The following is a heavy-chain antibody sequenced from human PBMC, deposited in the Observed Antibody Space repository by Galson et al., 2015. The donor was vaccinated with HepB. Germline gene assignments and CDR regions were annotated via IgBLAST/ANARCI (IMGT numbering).Heavy chain of an antibody. D-gene: IGHD3-3*01. CDR3: ARGTPLYYYDFWSGYFNPRDWFDP. CDR2: FNPNSGGT. V-gene: IGHV1-2*02. J-gene: IGHJ5*02. Sequence: SVKVSCKASGYTFTGYYMHWVRQAPGQGLEWMGWFNPNSGGTNYAQKFQGRVTMTRDTSISTAYMELSRLRSDDTAVYYGARGTPLYYYDFWSGYFNPRDWFDPWGQGTLVTVSS. CDR1: GYTFTGYY.